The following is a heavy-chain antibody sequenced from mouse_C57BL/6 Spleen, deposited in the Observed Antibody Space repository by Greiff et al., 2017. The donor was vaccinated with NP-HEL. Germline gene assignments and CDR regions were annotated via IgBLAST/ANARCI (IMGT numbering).Heavy chain of an antibody. Sequence: QVQLQQPGAELVMPGASVKLSCKASGYTFTSYWMHWVKQRPGQGLEWIGEIDPSDSYTNYNQKFKGKSTLTVDKSSSTAYMQLSSLTSEDSAVYYCARDGIGDNSYFVYWGQGTTLTVSS. CDR1: GYTFTSYW. CDR3: ARDGIGDNSYFVY. V-gene: IGHV1-69*01. J-gene: IGHJ2*01. D-gene: IGHD1-3*01. CDR2: IDPSDSYT.